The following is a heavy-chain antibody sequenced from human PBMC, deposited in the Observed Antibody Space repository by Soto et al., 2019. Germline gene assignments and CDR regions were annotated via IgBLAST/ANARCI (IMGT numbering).Heavy chain of an antibody. J-gene: IGHJ4*02. CDR1: GGSVSRDNW. Sequence: SETLSLTCGVSGGSVSRDNWWSWVRQPPGKGLEWIGEIHHSGSTNYSPSLKSRVPMSVDRSRNQFSLKLTSVTAADTAVYYCAENGSYDLVNWGQGTRVTVSS. CDR3: AENGSYDLVN. CDR2: IHHSGST. V-gene: IGHV4-4*02. D-gene: IGHD3-16*01.